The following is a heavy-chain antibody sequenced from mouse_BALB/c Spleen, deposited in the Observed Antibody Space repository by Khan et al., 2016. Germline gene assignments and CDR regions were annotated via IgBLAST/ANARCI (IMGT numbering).Heavy chain of an antibody. CDR2: INPGSGDT. D-gene: IGHD2-2*01. V-gene: IGHV1-54*01. CDR1: GYAFTNYL. J-gene: IGHJ4*01. CDR3: SRRGGNDGYPMDY. Sequence: QVQLKQSGAEVVRPGTSVKVSCKASGYAFTNYLIEWIKQSPGQGLEWLGVINPGSGDTNYIEKVKGKATLTADKSSSTAYMQLSSLTSDDSAVYYWSRRGGNDGYPMDYWGQGTSVTVSS.